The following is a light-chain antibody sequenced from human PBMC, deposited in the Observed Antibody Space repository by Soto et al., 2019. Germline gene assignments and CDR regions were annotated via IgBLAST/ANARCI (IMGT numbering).Light chain of an antibody. CDR3: HQYAWSPLT. V-gene: IGKV3-20*01. Sequence: IVLTQSPGTLSLSPGERATLSCRASQSVPKSYLGWYQQRPGQALRLLIYDVSNWATGIPDRFSGSESGTDYTLTISRLEPEDFAVYYCHQYAWSPLTFGQGTRLEIK. CDR2: DVS. CDR1: QSVPKSY. J-gene: IGKJ5*01.